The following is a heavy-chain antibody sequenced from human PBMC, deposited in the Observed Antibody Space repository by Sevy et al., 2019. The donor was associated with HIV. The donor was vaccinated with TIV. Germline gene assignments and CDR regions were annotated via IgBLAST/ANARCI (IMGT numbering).Heavy chain of an antibody. V-gene: IGHV3-33*01. CDR1: GFTFSTYG. CDR3: ARGRYDSSDYHTNTNFDY. J-gene: IGHJ4*02. Sequence: GGSLRLSCAASGFTFSTYGMHWVRQAPGKGLEWVAAIWYDGGFKFNEDSVEGRFTISRDNSKNTVFLQMNSLRAEDMAVYYCARGRYDSSDYHTNTNFDYWGQGTLVTVSS. CDR2: IWYDGGFK. D-gene: IGHD3-22*01.